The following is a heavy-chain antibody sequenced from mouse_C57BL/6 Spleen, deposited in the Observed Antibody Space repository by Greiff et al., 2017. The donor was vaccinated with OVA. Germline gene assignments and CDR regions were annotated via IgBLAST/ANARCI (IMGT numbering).Heavy chain of an antibody. CDR3: ARIYDYDEGYAMDY. D-gene: IGHD2-4*01. CDR2: LNPNNGGT. CDR1: GYTFPDYY. V-gene: IGHV1-26*01. J-gene: IGHJ4*01. Sequence: VQLQQSGPELVKPGASVKISCKASGYTFPDYYMTWVTQSHGKSLEWIGDLNPNNGGTSYNQKFKGKATLTVDKSSSTAYMELRSLTSEDSAVYYCARIYDYDEGYAMDYWGQGTSVTVSS.